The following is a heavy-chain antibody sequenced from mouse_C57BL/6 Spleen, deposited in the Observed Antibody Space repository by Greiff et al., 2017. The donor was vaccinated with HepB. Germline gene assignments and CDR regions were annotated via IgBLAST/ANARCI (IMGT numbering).Heavy chain of an antibody. D-gene: IGHD1-1*01. CDR2: ISYDGSN. CDR1: GYSITSGYY. V-gene: IGHV3-6*01. Sequence: EVKLQESGPGLVKPSQSLSLTCSVTGYSITSGYYWNWIRQFPGNKLEWMGYISYDGSNNYNPSLKNRISITRDTSKNQFFLKLNSVTTEDTATYYCARRYYGSGGEYYYAMDYWGQGTSVTVSS. CDR3: ARRYYGSGGEYYYAMDY. J-gene: IGHJ4*01.